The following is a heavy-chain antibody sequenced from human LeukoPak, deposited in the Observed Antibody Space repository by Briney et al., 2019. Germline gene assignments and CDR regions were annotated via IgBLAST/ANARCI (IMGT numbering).Heavy chain of an antibody. D-gene: IGHD2-2*01. CDR3: ASQPLGYCSSTSCLMAGTYYYYGMDV. CDR1: GGSISSSSYY. J-gene: IGHJ6*02. CDR2: IYYSGST. V-gene: IGHV4-39*01. Sequence: PSQTLSLTCTVSGGSISSSSYYWGWIRQPPGKGLEWIGSIYYSGSTYYNPSLKSRVTISADTSKNQFSLKLSSVTAADTAVYYCASQPLGYCSSTSCLMAGTYYYYGMDVWGQGTTVTVSS.